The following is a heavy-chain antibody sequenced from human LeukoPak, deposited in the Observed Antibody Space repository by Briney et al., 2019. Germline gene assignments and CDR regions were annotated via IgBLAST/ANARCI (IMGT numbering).Heavy chain of an antibody. D-gene: IGHD1-26*01. CDR2: IYYSGST. J-gene: IGHJ4*02. V-gene: IGHV4-59*11. CDR3: ARMGSWELAFDY. Sequence: SETLSLTCTVSGGSISSHYWSWIRQPPGKGLEWIGYIYYSGSTNYNPSLKSRVTISVDTSKNQFSLELSSVTAADTAVYYCARMGSWELAFDYWGQRTLVTVSS. CDR1: GGSISSHY.